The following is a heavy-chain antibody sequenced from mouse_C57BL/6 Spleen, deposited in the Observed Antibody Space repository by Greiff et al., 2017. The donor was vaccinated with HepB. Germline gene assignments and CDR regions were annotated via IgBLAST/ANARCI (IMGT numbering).Heavy chain of an antibody. D-gene: IGHD2-3*01. V-gene: IGHV1-4*01. J-gene: IGHJ2*01. CDR3: AREVYDGYSHLDY. Sequence: QVQLKQSGAELARPGASVKMSCKASGYTFTSYTMHWVKQRPGQGLEWIGYINPSSGYTKYNQKFKDKATLTADKSSSTAYMQLSSLTSEDSAVYYCAREVYDGYSHLDYWGQGTTLTVSS. CDR1: GYTFTSYT. CDR2: INPSSGYT.